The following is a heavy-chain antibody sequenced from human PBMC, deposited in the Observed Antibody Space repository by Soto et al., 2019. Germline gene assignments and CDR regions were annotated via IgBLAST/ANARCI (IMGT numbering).Heavy chain of an antibody. CDR1: GGSFSGYY. J-gene: IGHJ1*01. D-gene: IGHD6-19*01. Sequence: PSETLSLTCAVYGGSFSGYYWSWIRQPPGKGLEWIGEINHSGSTNYNPSLKSRVTISVDTSKNQFSLKLSSVTAADTAVYYCARRRYSSGRQYFQHWGQGTLVTVSS. CDR2: INHSGST. V-gene: IGHV4-34*01. CDR3: ARRRYSSGRQYFQH.